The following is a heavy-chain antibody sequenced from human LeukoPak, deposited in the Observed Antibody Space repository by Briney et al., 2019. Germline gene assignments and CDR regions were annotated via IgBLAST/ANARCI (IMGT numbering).Heavy chain of an antibody. J-gene: IGHJ6*02. CDR2: INPSGGST. Sequence: ASVKVSCKASGYTFTSYYMHWVRQAPGQGLEWMGIINPSGGSTSYAQKFQGRVTMTRDTSTSTVYMELSSLRSEDTAVYYCARELRGDGYKNLGYYYYGMDVRGQGTTVTVSS. V-gene: IGHV1-46*01. CDR1: GYTFTSYY. D-gene: IGHD5-24*01. CDR3: ARELRGDGYKNLGYYYYGMDV.